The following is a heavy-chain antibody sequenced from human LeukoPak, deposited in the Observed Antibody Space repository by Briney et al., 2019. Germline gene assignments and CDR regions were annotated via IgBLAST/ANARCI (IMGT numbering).Heavy chain of an antibody. V-gene: IGHV4-38-2*02. J-gene: IGHJ4*02. CDR3: ARGGGSFALGY. Sequence: SENPSLNCTVSGYSISSGSYWGWIRQPPGKGLERIGSIYHSGSTYYNPSLKSRVTISVDTAKNQFSLKLSYVTAADTPVYYCARGGGSFALGYWCQGTLVTVSS. D-gene: IGHD1-26*01. CDR2: IYHSGST. CDR1: GYSISSGSY.